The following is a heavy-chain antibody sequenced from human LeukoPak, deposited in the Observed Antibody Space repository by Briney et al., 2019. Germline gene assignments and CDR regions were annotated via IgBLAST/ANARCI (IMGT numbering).Heavy chain of an antibody. Sequence: GRSLRLSCAASGFTFSSYGMHWVRQASGKGLEWVAVISYDGSNKYYADSVKGRFTISRDNSKNTLYLQMNSLRAEDTAVYYCAKIAGLRDAFDIWGQGTMVTVSS. V-gene: IGHV3-30*18. CDR2: ISYDGSNK. J-gene: IGHJ3*02. CDR1: GFTFSSYG. CDR3: AKIAGLRDAFDI. D-gene: IGHD4-17*01.